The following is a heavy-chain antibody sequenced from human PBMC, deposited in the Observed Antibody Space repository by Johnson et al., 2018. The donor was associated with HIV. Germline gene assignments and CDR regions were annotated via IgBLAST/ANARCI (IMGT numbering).Heavy chain of an antibody. CDR1: GFTVSSNY. D-gene: IGHD1-26*01. CDR3: ARGGKWGIVGARGAFDI. Sequence: VQLVESGGGLVQPGGSLRLSCAASGFTVSSNYMSWVRQAPGKGLEWVSVIYSGGSTYYADSVKGRFTISRDNSKNTLYLQMNSLRAEDTAVYYCARGGKWGIVGARGAFDIWGQGTMVTVSS. CDR2: IYSGGST. V-gene: IGHV3-66*01. J-gene: IGHJ3*02.